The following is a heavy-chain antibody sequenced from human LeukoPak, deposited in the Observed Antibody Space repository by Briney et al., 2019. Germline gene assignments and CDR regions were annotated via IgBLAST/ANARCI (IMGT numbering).Heavy chain of an antibody. J-gene: IGHJ4*02. D-gene: IGHD6-13*01. CDR1: GGSFSGYY. CDR2: INHSGST. Sequence: SETLSLTCAVYGGSFSGYYWSWIRQPPGKGLKRIGEINHSGSTNYNPSLKSRVTISVDTSKNQFSLKLSSVTAADTAVYYCARGSGIAAAGLDYWGQGTLVTVSS. V-gene: IGHV4-34*01. CDR3: ARGSGIAAAGLDY.